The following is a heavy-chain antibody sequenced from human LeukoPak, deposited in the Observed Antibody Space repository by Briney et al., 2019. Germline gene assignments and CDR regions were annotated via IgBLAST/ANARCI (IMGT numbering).Heavy chain of an antibody. D-gene: IGHD3-10*01. J-gene: IGHJ4*02. CDR2: INHSGST. CDR1: GGSFSGYY. CDR3: ARDDYYGSGSCDY. V-gene: IGHV4-34*01. Sequence: SETLSLTCAVYGGSFSGYYWSWLRQPPGKGLEWIGEINHSGSTNYNPSLKSRVTISVDTSKNQFSLKLSSVTAADTAVYYCARDDYYGSGSCDYWGQGTLVTVSS.